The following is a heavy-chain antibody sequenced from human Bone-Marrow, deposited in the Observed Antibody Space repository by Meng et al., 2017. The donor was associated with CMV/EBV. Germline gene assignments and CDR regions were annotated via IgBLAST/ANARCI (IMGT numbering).Heavy chain of an antibody. CDR1: GFNFDDYA. CDR3: ARDRGELVGAPVV. CDR2: ISWNGGTV. J-gene: IGHJ6*02. D-gene: IGHD1-26*01. V-gene: IGHV3-9*01. Sequence: GGSLRLSCAASGFNFDDYAMYWVRQAPGKGLEWVSGISWNGGTVGYADSVKGRFTISRDNAKNSLYLQMNSLRAEDTAVYYCARDRGELVGAPVVWGQGTTVNVSS.